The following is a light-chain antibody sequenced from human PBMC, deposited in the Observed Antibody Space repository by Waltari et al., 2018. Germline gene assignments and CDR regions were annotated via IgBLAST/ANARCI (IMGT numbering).Light chain of an antibody. V-gene: IGLV2-14*01. CDR2: DVS. Sequence: QSALTQPPSVSGSPGPSITTSCTGTSRDIGLDTPASWSQPPPGKVPNLIIYDVSTRPSGVSHRFSGSKSGNSASLTISGLQPDDEAGYYCSSFTTRRTWVFGGGTKLTVL. J-gene: IGLJ3*02. CDR3: SSFTTRRTWV. CDR1: SRDIGLDTP.